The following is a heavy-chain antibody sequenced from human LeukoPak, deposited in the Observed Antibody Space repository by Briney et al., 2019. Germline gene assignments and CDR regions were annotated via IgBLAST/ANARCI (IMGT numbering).Heavy chain of an antibody. J-gene: IGHJ3*02. D-gene: IGHD5-18*01. CDR2: ISSRSNYI. CDR1: GFTFSSYS. CDR3: ARDPIQLWLQGDAFDI. Sequence: GGSLRLSCAASGFTFSSYSMNWVRQAPGKGLEWVSSISSRSNYIYYADSVKGRFTISRDNAKNSLYLQMNSLRAEDTAVYYCARDPIQLWLQGDAFDIWGQGTMVTVSS. V-gene: IGHV3-21*01.